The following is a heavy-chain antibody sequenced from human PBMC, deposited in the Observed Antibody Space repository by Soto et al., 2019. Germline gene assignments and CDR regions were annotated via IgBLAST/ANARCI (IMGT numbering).Heavy chain of an antibody. D-gene: IGHD4-17*01. J-gene: IGHJ1*01. CDR2: IKQDGSEK. CDR1: GFRFSSYG. CDR3: ATYYGYFQH. V-gene: IGHV3-7*01. Sequence: PGGSLGLSCAASGFRFSSYGVSGVRQAPWKGLEWVANIKQDGSEKYYVDSVKGRFAISRDNAKNSLYLQMNSLRAEDTAVYYCATYYGYFQHWGQGTLVTVSS.